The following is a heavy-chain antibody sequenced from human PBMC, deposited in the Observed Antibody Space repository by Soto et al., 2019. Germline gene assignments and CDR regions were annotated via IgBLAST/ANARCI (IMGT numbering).Heavy chain of an antibody. V-gene: IGHV3-48*02. CDR3: AREIMITFGGVIAPAYGMDV. Sequence: EVQLVESGGGLVQPGGSLRLSCAASGFTFSSYSMNWVRQAPGKGLEWVSYISSSSSTIYYADSVKGRFTISRDNAKNSLYLQMNSLGDEDTAVYYCAREIMITFGGVIAPAYGMDVWGQGTTVTVSS. J-gene: IGHJ6*02. CDR1: GFTFSSYS. D-gene: IGHD3-16*02. CDR2: ISSSSSTI.